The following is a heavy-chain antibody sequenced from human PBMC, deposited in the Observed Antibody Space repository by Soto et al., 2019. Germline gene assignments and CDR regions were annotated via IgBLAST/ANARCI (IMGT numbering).Heavy chain of an antibody. CDR2: ISWNSGSI. V-gene: IGHV3-9*01. J-gene: IGHJ4*02. D-gene: IGHD2-8*01. CDR1: GFTFDDYA. CDR3: VMLYAKEGQDDY. Sequence: GGSLRLSCAASGFTFDDYAMHWVRQAPGKGLEWVSGISWNSGSIGYADSVKGRFTISRDNAKNSLYLQMNSLRAEDTALYYCVMLYAKEGQDDYWGQGTLVTVSS.